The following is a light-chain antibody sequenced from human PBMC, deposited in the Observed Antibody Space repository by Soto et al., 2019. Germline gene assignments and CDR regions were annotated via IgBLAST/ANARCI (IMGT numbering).Light chain of an antibody. J-gene: IGKJ1*01. CDR1: QYISSY. Sequence: DIQMTQSPSSLSASVGDRVTITCRASQYISSYLNWYQQKPGKAPKLLIYEASSLQSGVPSRFSGSGSGTEFTLTISSLQSEDFAVYYCQQYNNWPRTFGQGTKVDIK. CDR3: QQYNNWPRT. V-gene: IGKV1-39*01. CDR2: EAS.